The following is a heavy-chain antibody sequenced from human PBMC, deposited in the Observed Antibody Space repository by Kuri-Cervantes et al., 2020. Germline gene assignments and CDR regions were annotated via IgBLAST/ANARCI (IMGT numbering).Heavy chain of an antibody. CDR3: ARDGGNSGDLDY. J-gene: IGHJ4*02. V-gene: IGHV3-74*01. Sequence: GESLKISCAASGFTFSSSWMHWVRQAPGKGLVWVSRISSDGSSFSHADSVKGRFTISRHNSKNTLYLQMNSLRAEDTAVYYCARDGGNSGDLDYWGQGTLVTVSS. D-gene: IGHD4-23*01. CDR1: GFTFSSSW. CDR2: ISSDGSSF.